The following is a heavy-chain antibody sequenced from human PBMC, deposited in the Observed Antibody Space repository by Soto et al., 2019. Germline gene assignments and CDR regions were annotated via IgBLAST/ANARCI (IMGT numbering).Heavy chain of an antibody. J-gene: IGHJ5*02. CDR2: IYWNDDK. D-gene: IGHD2-2*01. Sequence: GATLVNPTHTLTLTGTFSGFSLSTSAVGVGWIRQPPVKALELLALIYWNDDKRYSPSLKNRLTNTKDTSKNQLVLTMTNMDPVDTAKYYCAHSVIYCSSTSCYHPVRGFDPGGQGTLVTVS. V-gene: IGHV2-5*01. CDR1: GFSLSTSAVG. CDR3: AHSVIYCSSTSCYHPVRGFDP.